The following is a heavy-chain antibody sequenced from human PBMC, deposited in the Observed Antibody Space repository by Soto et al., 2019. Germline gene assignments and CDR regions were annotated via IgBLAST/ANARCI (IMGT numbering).Heavy chain of an antibody. V-gene: IGHV3-23*01. CDR1: GFTFSSYA. Sequence: GGSLRLSCAASGFTFSSYAMSWVRQAPGKGLEWVSAISGSGGSAYYADSVKGRFTISRDNSKNTLYLQMNSLRAEDTAVYYCAKDRSPLTPRSENFDYWGQGTLVTVSS. CDR2: ISGSGGSA. CDR3: AKDRSPLTPRSENFDY. J-gene: IGHJ4*02.